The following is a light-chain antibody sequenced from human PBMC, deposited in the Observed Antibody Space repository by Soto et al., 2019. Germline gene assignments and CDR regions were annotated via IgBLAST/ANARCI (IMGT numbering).Light chain of an antibody. Sequence: DIHMTQTASSLSSSLGDRGTITVLASQSISSYLNWYQQKPGKAPKLLIYAASSLQSGVPSRFSGSGSGTDFTLTISSLQPEDFATYYCQQSYSTPGTFGQGTKV. CDR3: QQSYSTPGT. J-gene: IGKJ1*01. V-gene: IGKV1-39*01. CDR2: AAS. CDR1: QSISSY.